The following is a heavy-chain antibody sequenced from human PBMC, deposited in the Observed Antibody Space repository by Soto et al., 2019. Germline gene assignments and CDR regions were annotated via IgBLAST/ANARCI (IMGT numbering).Heavy chain of an antibody. D-gene: IGHD2-2*01. J-gene: IGHJ3*02. V-gene: IGHV3-48*01. CDR3: ARVRIKDIVVVPAAISDAFDI. Sequence: GGSLRLSCAASGFTFSSYSMNWVRQAPGKGLEWVSYISSSSGTIYYADSVKGRFTISRDNAKNSLYLQMNSLRAEDTAVYYCARVRIKDIVVVPAAISDAFDIWGQGTMVTVSS. CDR1: GFTFSSYS. CDR2: ISSSSGTI.